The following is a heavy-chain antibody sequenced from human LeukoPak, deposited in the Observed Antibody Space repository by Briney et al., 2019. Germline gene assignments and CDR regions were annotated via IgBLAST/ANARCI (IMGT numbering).Heavy chain of an antibody. Sequence: ASVKVSCKASGYTFTSYAMHWVRQAPGQRLEWMGWINAGNGNTKYSQKFQGRVTITRDTSASTAYMELSSLRSEDTVVYYCARGLYDSSGYYFGIYGMDVWGQGTTVTVSS. J-gene: IGHJ6*02. D-gene: IGHD3-22*01. CDR3: ARGLYDSSGYYFGIYGMDV. CDR1: GYTFTSYA. V-gene: IGHV1-3*01. CDR2: INAGNGNT.